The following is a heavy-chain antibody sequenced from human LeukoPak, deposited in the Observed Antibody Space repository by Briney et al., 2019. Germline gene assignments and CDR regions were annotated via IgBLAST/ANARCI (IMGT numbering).Heavy chain of an antibody. V-gene: IGHV3-11*06. J-gene: IGHJ4*02. CDR3: AKDAGYSSGWSLDY. D-gene: IGHD6-19*01. Sequence: PGGSLRLSCAASGFTFSDYYMSWIRQAPGKGLEWVSYISSSSSYTNYADSVKGRFTISRDNSKNTLYLQMNSLRAEDTAVYYCAKDAGYSSGWSLDYWGQGTLVTVSS. CDR2: ISSSSSYT. CDR1: GFTFSDYY.